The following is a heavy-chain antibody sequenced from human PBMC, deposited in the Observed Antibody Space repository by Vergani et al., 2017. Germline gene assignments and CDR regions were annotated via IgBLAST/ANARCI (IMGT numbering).Heavy chain of an antibody. CDR2: IYNSGST. CDR1: GGSISSSNW. CDR3: ARGAYEAYFDY. V-gene: IGHV4-4*03. J-gene: IGHJ4*02. Sequence: QVQLQESGPGLVKPPGTLSLTCAVSGGSISSSNWWSWVRQPPGKGLKWIGEIYNSGSTNYNPSLKSRVTISVHKSKNQFSLKLGFVTAADTAVYYWARGAYEAYFDYWGQGTLVTVSS. D-gene: IGHD3-16*01.